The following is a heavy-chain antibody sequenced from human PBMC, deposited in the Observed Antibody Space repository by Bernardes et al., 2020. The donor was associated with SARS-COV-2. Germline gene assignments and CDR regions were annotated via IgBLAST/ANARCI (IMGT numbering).Heavy chain of an antibody. J-gene: IGHJ5*02. V-gene: IGHV4-34*01. CDR3: ASGPANGNQYAFFAP. D-gene: IGHD2-8*01. CDR2: INHSGNT. Sequence: SETLSLTCAVYGGSFNAYYWSWIRQSPGKGLEWIGEINHSGNTFYNPSLKSRVTISVDTSKHQFSLNVSSVTAADTAIYYCASGPANGNQYAFFAPWGQGTPVTVSS. CDR1: GGSFNAYY.